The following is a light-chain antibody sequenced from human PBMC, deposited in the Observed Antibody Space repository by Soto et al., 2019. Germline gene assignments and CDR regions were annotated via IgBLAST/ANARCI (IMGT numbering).Light chain of an antibody. CDR1: ASDVGGYNY. Sequence: QSALTQPASVSGSPGQSITISCTGTASDVGGYNYVSWYQHHPGEAPKLMIYEVNDRPPGVSNRFSGSKSGNTASLTISGLQAEDEADYYCTSYTSSSTYVFGTGTKVTVL. V-gene: IGLV2-14*01. J-gene: IGLJ1*01. CDR2: EVN. CDR3: TSYTSSSTYV.